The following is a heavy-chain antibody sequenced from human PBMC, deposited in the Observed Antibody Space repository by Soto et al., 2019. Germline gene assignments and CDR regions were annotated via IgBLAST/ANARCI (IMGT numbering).Heavy chain of an antibody. CDR3: ANNYGGNSFDY. CDR2: LSGSADST. V-gene: IGHV3-23*01. J-gene: IGHJ4*02. CDR1: GITFSSYA. D-gene: IGHD4-17*01. Sequence: EVHLLESGGGLVQPGESLRLSCAASGITFSSYAMSWVRRAPGKGLEWISTLSGSADSTYYADFAKGRFAISRDNSKNTLYLQMDSLRVEDTAVYYCANNYGGNSFDYWGQGTLVTVSS.